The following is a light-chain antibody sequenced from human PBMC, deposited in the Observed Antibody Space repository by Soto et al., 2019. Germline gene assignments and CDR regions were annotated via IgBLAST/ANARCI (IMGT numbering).Light chain of an antibody. V-gene: IGKV3-20*01. Sequence: EIVLTQSPGTLSLSPGERASLSCRASQSVSSNYLVWYQQKPGQAPRLLMSGASSRATGIPDRFSASGSGRDFTLTISRLEPEDFAVYYCQQYGSSPYTFGQGTKLEIK. CDR2: GAS. CDR1: QSVSSNY. J-gene: IGKJ2*01. CDR3: QQYGSSPYT.